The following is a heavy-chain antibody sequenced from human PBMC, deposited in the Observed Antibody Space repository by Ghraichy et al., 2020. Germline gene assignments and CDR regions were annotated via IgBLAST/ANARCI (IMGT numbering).Heavy chain of an antibody. J-gene: IGHJ4*02. D-gene: IGHD3-16*01. CDR2: IYYSGSS. V-gene: IGHV4-39*01. CDR3: ASSFGSYAWGRFDN. CDR1: GGPISSSSYY. Sequence: SETLSLTCTVSGGPISSSSYYWAWIRQPPGKGLEWIGSIYYSGSSYYNAPLKSRVTMSVHTSKNQFSLKLTPVTAADTAVYYCASSFGSYAWGRFDNWGQGTLVTVSS.